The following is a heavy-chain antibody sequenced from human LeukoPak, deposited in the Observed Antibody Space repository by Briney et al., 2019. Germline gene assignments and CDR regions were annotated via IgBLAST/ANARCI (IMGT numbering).Heavy chain of an antibody. CDR2: ISSSSSYI. D-gene: IGHD3-10*01. Sequence: PGGSLRLSCAASGFTFSSYSMNWVRQAPGKGLEWVSSISSSSSYIYYADSVKGRSTISRDNAKNSLYLQMNSLRAEDTAVYYCAGDGSGSSIFSTNYYYYYYMDVWGKGTTVTVSS. CDR1: GFTFSSYS. CDR3: AGDGSGSSIFSTNYYYYYYMDV. V-gene: IGHV3-21*01. J-gene: IGHJ6*03.